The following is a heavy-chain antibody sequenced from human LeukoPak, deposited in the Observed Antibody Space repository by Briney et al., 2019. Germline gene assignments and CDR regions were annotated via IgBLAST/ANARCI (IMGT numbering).Heavy chain of an antibody. CDR3: ASPRSGYRYTFDY. CDR1: AASMSNYY. J-gene: IGHJ4*02. Sequence: SETLSLTCAVSAASMSNYYWSWIRQAPGKGLEWIGYISTSGSTNYNPSLKSRVSISLDTSKNRFSLNLNFVTAADTAVYYCASPRSGYRYTFDYWGQGALVTVSS. D-gene: IGHD3-22*01. CDR2: ISTSGST. V-gene: IGHV4-4*09.